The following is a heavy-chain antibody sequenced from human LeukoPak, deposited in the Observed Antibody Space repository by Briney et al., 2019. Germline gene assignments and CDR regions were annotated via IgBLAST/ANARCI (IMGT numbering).Heavy chain of an antibody. CDR2: FGGSGAGT. Sequence: PGGSRRLSCAASGFTFSSYAMSWVRQAPGKGLEWVSTFGGSGAGTYYADSVKGRFTISRDNSKNTLYLQMNSLRAGDTAVYYCAKRERYYFDSWGQGTLVTVSS. J-gene: IGHJ4*02. V-gene: IGHV3-23*01. CDR1: GFTFSSYA. CDR3: AKRERYYFDS.